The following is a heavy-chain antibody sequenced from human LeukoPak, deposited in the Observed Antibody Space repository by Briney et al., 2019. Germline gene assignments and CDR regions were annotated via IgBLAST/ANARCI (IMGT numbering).Heavy chain of an antibody. D-gene: IGHD4-17*01. J-gene: IGHJ3*02. V-gene: IGHV3-23*01. CDR1: GFTLSSNN. Sequence: GGSLRLSCAASGFTLSSNNMSWVRQAPGKGVEWGSGIHGSGVTTYYADSVKGRFTISRDNSRKMLYLQMNSLRVEDTAVYYCAKDPNGDYVGAFDSWGQGAMVTVSS. CDR2: IHGSGVTT. CDR3: AKDPNGDYVGAFDS.